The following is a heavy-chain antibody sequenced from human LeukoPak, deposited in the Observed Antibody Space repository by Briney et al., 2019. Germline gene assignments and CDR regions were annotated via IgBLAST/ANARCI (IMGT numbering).Heavy chain of an antibody. Sequence: GGSLRLSCAASGFTASSIHMVWVRQAPGKGLEWVSVTYTGGNSYYADSVKGRFTISRDNAKNSLYLQMSNLRAEDTAVYFCARGGGLDVWGQGATVTVSS. CDR2: TYTGGNS. CDR3: ARGGGLDV. D-gene: IGHD3-16*01. J-gene: IGHJ6*02. CDR1: GFTASSIH. V-gene: IGHV3-53*01.